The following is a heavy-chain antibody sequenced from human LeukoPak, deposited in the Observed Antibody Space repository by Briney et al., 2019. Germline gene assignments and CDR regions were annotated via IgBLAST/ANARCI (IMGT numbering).Heavy chain of an antibody. J-gene: IGHJ6*02. CDR1: GGTFSSYA. Sequence: SVKVSRKASGGTFSSYAISWVRQAPGQGLEWMGGIIPIFGTANYAQKFQGRVTITADESTSTAYMELSSLRSEDTAVYYCARDPDCSSTSCYYNYGMDVWGQGTTVTVSS. D-gene: IGHD2-2*01. CDR3: ARDPDCSSTSCYYNYGMDV. V-gene: IGHV1-69*13. CDR2: IIPIFGTA.